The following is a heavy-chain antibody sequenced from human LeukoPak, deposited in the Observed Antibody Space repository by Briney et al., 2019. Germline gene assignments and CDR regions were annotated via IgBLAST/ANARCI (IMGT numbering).Heavy chain of an antibody. CDR3: ATQGRGEQLVEYYFDY. Sequence: SVKVSCKASGGTFSSYAISWVRQAPGQGLEWMGGIIPIFGTANYAQKFEGRVTITADESTSTAYMELSSLRSEDTAVYYCATQGRGEQLVEYYFDYWGQGTLVTVSS. V-gene: IGHV1-69*13. CDR1: GGTFSSYA. CDR2: IIPIFGTA. J-gene: IGHJ4*02. D-gene: IGHD6-13*01.